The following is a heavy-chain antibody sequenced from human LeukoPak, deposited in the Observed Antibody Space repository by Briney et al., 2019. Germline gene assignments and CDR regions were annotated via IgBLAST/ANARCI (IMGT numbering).Heavy chain of an antibody. J-gene: IGHJ5*02. CDR1: GDSMSGSSFT. V-gene: IGHV4-39*01. D-gene: IGHD1-14*01. Sequence: SETLSLTCTVSGDSMSGSSFTWGWIRQPPGKGLEWIGYIYSSGTAYYNSSLESRVSISVDTSKSQFSLKLDSVTAADTAVYYCARLTRIAGGTFTWGQGILVIVSS. CDR2: IYSSGTA. CDR3: ARLTRIAGGTFT.